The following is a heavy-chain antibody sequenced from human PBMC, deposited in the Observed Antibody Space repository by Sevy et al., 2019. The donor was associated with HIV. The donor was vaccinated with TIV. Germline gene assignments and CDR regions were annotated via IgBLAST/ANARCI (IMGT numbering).Heavy chain of an antibody. CDR2: ISSNGDNA. CDR1: GFAFRTYA. V-gene: IGHV3-30*14. Sequence: GGSLRLCCAASGFAFRTYAFHWVRQAPGRGLEWVGLISSNGDNAFYANSVRGSFTISRDNSMNTLSLELNNLTPDDTAVYYCARGPEWELTSFLSHWGQGTLVTVSS. CDR3: ARGPEWELTSFLSH. D-gene: IGHD3-9*01. J-gene: IGHJ4*02.